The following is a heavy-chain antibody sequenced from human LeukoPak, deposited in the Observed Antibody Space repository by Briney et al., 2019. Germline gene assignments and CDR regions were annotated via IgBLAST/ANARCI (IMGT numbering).Heavy chain of an antibody. J-gene: IGHJ4*02. CDR3: ATSAVVVTGQFDY. V-gene: IGHV1-8*01. Sequence: ASVKVSCKASGYTFTSYDINWVRQATGQGLEWMGWMNPNRGNTGYAQKFTGRVTITADESTSTAYMELSSLRSEDTAVYYCATSAVVVTGQFDYWGQGTLVTVSS. D-gene: IGHD2-21*02. CDR2: MNPNRGNT. CDR1: GYTFTSYD.